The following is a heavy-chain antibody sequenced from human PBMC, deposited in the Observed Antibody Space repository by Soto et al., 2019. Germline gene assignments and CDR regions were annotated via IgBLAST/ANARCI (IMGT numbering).Heavy chain of an antibody. D-gene: IGHD2-21*02. V-gene: IGHV1-69*01. Sequence: QVHLVQSGADVRKSGSSVRVSCTASGGGTLSNDGISWVRQAPGQGLEWLGRIIPFFGTPDYSQSLQGRLTITADASTGTVYMDLRSLKSDDTAVYYCAREVVTETTWGSFDSWGQGTLVTVSS. CDR1: GGGTLSNDG. CDR2: IIPFFGTP. CDR3: AREVVTETTWGSFDS. J-gene: IGHJ4*02.